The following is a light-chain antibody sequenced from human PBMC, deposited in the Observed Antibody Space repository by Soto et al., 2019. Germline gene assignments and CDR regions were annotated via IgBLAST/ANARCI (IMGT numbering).Light chain of an antibody. J-gene: IGKJ2*01. V-gene: IGKV3-15*01. CDR1: QSISSE. Sequence: EIVMTQSPATLSVSPGERATLSCRASQSISSELAWYQQRPGQPPRLLIYGASTRDTGVPDRFTGSGSGSDFTLTISGLQSEDFAVYYGQQGHNWPLTVGQGTRLEI. CDR2: GAS. CDR3: QQGHNWPLT.